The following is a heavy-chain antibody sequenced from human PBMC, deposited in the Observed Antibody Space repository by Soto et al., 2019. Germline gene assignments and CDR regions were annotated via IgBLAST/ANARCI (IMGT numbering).Heavy chain of an antibody. CDR3: ARTYSSSSMKAGAGFDAFDI. CDR1: GYTFTSYG. J-gene: IGHJ3*02. D-gene: IGHD6-6*01. V-gene: IGHV1-18*01. Sequence: QVQLVQSGAEVKKPGASVKVSCKASGYTFTSYGISWVRQAPGQGLEWMGWISAYNGNTNYAQKLQGRVTMTTDTSTSTAYMELMSLRSDDTAVYYCARTYSSSSMKAGAGFDAFDIWGQGTMVTVSS. CDR2: ISAYNGNT.